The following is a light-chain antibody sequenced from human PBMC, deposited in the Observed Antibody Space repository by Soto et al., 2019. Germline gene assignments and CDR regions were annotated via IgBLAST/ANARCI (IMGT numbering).Light chain of an antibody. J-gene: IGKJ1*01. CDR3: QQYGSSPPWT. CDR2: GAS. Sequence: EIVLTQSPGTLSLSPGERATLSCRASQSVSRRYLAWDQQKPGQAPRLLIYGASSRAIGIPDRFSGSGSGTDFTFTISSLEPEDVAVYYCQQYGSSPPWTFGQGTKVDIK. CDR1: QSVSRRY. V-gene: IGKV3-20*01.